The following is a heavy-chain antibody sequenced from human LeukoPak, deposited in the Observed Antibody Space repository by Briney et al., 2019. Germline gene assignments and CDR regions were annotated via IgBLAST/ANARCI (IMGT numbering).Heavy chain of an antibody. V-gene: IGHV6-1*01. D-gene: IGHD2-15*01. CDR2: TYYRSRWYT. Sequence: SQTLSLTCAISGDSVSSKSAAWNWIRQSPSRGLEWLGRTYYRSRWYTDYALFVTSRITINPDTSMSQFSLQLNSVTPEDTAVYYCARYSRDAFDIWGQGTMVTVSS. J-gene: IGHJ3*02. CDR1: GDSVSSKSAA. CDR3: ARYSRDAFDI.